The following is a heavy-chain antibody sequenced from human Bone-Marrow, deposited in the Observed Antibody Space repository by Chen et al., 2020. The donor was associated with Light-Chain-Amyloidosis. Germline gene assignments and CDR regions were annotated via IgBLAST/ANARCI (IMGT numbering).Heavy chain of an antibody. D-gene: IGHD5-18*01. CDR2: IGGTSKNT. V-gene: IGHV3-23*05. CDR1: GFNFSKNA. Sequence: EVQLLESGGGLVQQGGALRLSCAASGFNFSKNAMNWVRQAPGKGPEWVSVIGGTSKNTYYADSVKGRFTISRDDSKNTLYLQMNSLRPEDTAVYYCAQLYSYGRPFKHWGQGTLVSVSS. J-gene: IGHJ4*02. CDR3: AQLYSYGRPFKH.